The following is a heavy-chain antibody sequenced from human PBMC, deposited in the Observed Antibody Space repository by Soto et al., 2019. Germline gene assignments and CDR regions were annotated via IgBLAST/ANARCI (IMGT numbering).Heavy chain of an antibody. J-gene: IGHJ5*02. Sequence: SETLSLTCTVSGGSISSYYWSWIRQPAGKGLEWIGRIYTSGSTNYNPSLKSRVTMSVDTSKNQFSLKLSSVTAADTAVYYCARDPLYVDVAARQVWLHPWGEGTMVTV. CDR1: GGSISSYY. CDR3: ARDPLYVDVAARQVWLHP. CDR2: IYTSGST. D-gene: IGHD6-6*01. V-gene: IGHV4-4*07.